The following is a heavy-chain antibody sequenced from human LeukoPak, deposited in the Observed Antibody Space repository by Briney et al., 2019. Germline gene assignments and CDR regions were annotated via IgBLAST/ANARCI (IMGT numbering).Heavy chain of an antibody. V-gene: IGHV4-38-2*02. CDR2: INHSGST. CDR3: ARQTGSGLFILP. D-gene: IGHD3-10*01. J-gene: IGHJ4*02. Sequence: SETLSLTCTVSGYSISSGYYWGWIRQPPGKGLEWIGEINHSGSTNYNPSLKSRVTISVDTSKNQFSLRLTSVTAADTAVYYCARQTGSGLFILPGGQGKLVTVSS. CDR1: GYSISSGYY.